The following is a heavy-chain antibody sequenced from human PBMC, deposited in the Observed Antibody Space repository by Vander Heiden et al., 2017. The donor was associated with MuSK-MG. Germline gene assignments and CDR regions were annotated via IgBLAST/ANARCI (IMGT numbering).Heavy chain of an antibody. CDR3: AKASQGVGYSSGWFGYYMDV. Sequence: EVQLLESGGGLVQPGGSLRLSCAASGFTFSRYAMSWVRQATGKGLEWVSAISGSGGSTYYADSVKGRFTISRDNSKNTLYLQMNSLRAEDTAVYYCAKASQGVGYSSGWFGYYMDVWGKGTTVTVSS. J-gene: IGHJ6*03. CDR2: ISGSGGST. CDR1: GFTFSRYA. V-gene: IGHV3-23*01. D-gene: IGHD6-19*01.